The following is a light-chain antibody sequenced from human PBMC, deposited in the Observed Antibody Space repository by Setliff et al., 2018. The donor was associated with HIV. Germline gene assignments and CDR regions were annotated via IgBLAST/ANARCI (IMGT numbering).Light chain of an antibody. J-gene: IGLJ1*01. Sequence: QSVLTQPPSASGTPGQRVTISCSGSSSNIGSNTVTWYQQLPGTAPKLLIYSSNQRPSGVPDRFAGSKSGTSASLAISGLQSEDEADYYCAAWDDSLNGRVFGTGTKGTVL. CDR3: AAWDDSLNGRV. CDR1: SSNIGSNT. V-gene: IGLV1-44*01. CDR2: SSN.